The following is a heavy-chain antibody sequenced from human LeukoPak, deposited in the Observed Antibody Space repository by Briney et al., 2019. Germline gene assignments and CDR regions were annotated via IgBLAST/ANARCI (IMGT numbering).Heavy chain of an antibody. CDR3: ARGHRHSSSARRYYYYMDV. D-gene: IGHD6-6*01. V-gene: IGHV4-39*07. CDR2: INHSGST. Sequence: NPSETLSLTCTVSGGSISSDHYYWSWIRQPPGKGLEWIGEINHSGSTNYNPSLKSRVTISVDTSKNQFSLKLSSVTAADTAVYYCARGHRHSSSARRYYYYMDVWGKGTTVTVSS. J-gene: IGHJ6*03. CDR1: GGSISSDHYY.